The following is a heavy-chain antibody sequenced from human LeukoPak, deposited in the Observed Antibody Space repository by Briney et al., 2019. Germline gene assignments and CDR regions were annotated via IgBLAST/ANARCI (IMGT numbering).Heavy chain of an antibody. CDR1: GGTFSSYA. V-gene: IGHV1-69*13. J-gene: IGHJ4*02. Sequence: SVKVSCKASGGTFSSYAISWVRQAPGQGLEWMGGIIPIFGTANYAQKFQGRVTITADESTSTAYMELSSLRSEDTAVYYCAKLSVGVRWGYFDYWGQGTLVTVSS. CDR2: IIPIFGTA. D-gene: IGHD1-26*01. CDR3: AKLSVGVRWGYFDY.